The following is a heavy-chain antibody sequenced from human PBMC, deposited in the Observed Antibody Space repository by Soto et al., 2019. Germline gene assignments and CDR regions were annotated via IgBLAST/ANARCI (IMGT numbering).Heavy chain of an antibody. Sequence: GASVKVSCKASGYTFTSYGISWVRQAPGQGLEWMGWISAYNGNTNYAQKLQGRVTMTTDTSTSTAYMELRSLRSDDTAVYYCARDRPNEYIDECQVYYYYGMDVWGQGTTVTVSS. V-gene: IGHV1-18*01. CDR3: ARDRPNEYIDECQVYYYYGMDV. CDR2: ISAYNGNT. D-gene: IGHD6-6*01. J-gene: IGHJ6*02. CDR1: GYTFTSYG.